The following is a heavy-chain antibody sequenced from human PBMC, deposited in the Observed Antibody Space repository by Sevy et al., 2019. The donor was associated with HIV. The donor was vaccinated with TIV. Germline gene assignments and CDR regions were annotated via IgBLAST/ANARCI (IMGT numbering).Heavy chain of an antibody. Sequence: GGSLRLSCAAAGFNFNNYAMTWVRQAPGKGLEWVSGISFSGSKTYYAESVKGRFSISRDPSKNTLYLQMNNVRVEDTAVYYCAIKITMIRGDQGPFDYWGQGTLVTVSS. CDR3: AIKITMIRGDQGPFDY. CDR2: ISFSGSKT. V-gene: IGHV3-23*01. D-gene: IGHD3-10*01. CDR1: GFNFNNYA. J-gene: IGHJ4*02.